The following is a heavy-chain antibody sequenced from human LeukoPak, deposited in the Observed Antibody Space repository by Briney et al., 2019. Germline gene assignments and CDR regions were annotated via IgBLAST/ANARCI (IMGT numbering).Heavy chain of an antibody. Sequence: SETLSLTCSVSGGSISSYFWSWIRQPPGKGLEWIGYVYFTGTTNYNPSLKSRVTISIDKSRKQLSLKLNSVTAADTAVYYCAAKDGSIVGAPNDAFDIWGQGTMVTVSS. V-gene: IGHV4-59*01. J-gene: IGHJ3*02. CDR1: GGSISSYF. CDR3: AAKDGSIVGAPNDAFDI. CDR2: VYFTGTT. D-gene: IGHD1-26*01.